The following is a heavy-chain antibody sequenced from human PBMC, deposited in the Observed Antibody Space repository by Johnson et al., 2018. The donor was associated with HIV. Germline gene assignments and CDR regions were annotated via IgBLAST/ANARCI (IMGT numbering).Heavy chain of an antibody. J-gene: IGHJ3*02. D-gene: IGHD3-16*02. Sequence: QVQLVESGGGVVQPGGSLRLSCAASGFTFNSYGMHWVRQAPGKGLEWVAFIRYDGSNKYYVDFVKGRFTISRDNSKNTLYLQMNSLRAEDTAVYICARGTDYVWGSYLPDAFDIWGQGTMVTVSS. CDR1: GFTFNSYG. V-gene: IGHV3-30*02. CDR2: IRYDGSNK. CDR3: ARGTDYVWGSYLPDAFDI.